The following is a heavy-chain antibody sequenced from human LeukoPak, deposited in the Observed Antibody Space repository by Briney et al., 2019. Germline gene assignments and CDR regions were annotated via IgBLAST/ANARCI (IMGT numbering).Heavy chain of an antibody. D-gene: IGHD2-8*02. CDR3: ARGPMAVSLGGGFDP. V-gene: IGHV1-3*01. Sequence: ASVTVSCTASGYTFTSYAMHWVRQAPGQRLEWMGWINAGNGNTKYSQKFQGRVTITRDTAASTAYMELSSLRSEDTAVYYCARGPMAVSLGGGFDPWGQGTLVTVSS. J-gene: IGHJ5*02. CDR2: INAGNGNT. CDR1: GYTFTSYA.